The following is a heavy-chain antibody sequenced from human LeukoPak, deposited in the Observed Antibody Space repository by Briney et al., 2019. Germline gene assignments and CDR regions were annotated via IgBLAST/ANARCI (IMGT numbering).Heavy chain of an antibody. D-gene: IGHD3-22*01. CDR3: ARASLYYDSSGYPDY. CDR1: GGSVSSDSYY. J-gene: IGHJ4*02. V-gene: IGHV4-61*01. CDR2: IYYSGST. Sequence: SETLSLTCTVSGGSVSSDSYYWSWIRQPPGKGLKWIGYIYYSGSTNYNPSLKSRVTISVDTSKNQFSLKLSSVTAADTAVYYCARASLYYDSSGYPDYWGQGTLVTVSS.